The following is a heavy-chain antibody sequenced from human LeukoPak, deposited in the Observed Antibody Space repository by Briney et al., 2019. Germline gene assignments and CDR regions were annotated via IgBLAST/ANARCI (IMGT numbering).Heavy chain of an antibody. CDR3: ARGEACLDY. V-gene: IGHV4-31*03. J-gene: IGHJ4*02. D-gene: IGHD1-26*01. CDR2: IYYSGST. Sequence: SGPLSPPCTVSGGSLTRGGYYWGWVPQHPGQGLEWIGYIYYSGSTYYNPSLKSRVTISVDTSKNQFSLKLSSVTAADTAVYYCARGEACLDYWGQGTLVTVSS. CDR1: GGSLTRGGYY.